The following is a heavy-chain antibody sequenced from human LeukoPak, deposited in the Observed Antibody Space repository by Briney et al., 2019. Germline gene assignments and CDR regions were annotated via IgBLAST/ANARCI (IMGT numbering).Heavy chain of an antibody. J-gene: IGHJ5*02. Sequence: ASVKVSCKTSGYTFTDYYLHWVRQAPGQGLEWMGWINPKSGGTNYAQNFQGRVTMTRDTSISTAYMELNSQRSDDTAVYHCARGRSAAGAFSKRPELFDPWGQGTRVTVSS. CDR3: ARGRSAAGAFSKRPELFDP. D-gene: IGHD6-13*01. V-gene: IGHV1-2*02. CDR2: INPKSGGT. CDR1: GYTFTDYY.